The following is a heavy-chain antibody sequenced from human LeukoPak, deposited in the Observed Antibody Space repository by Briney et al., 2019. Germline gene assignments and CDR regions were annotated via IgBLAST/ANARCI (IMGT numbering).Heavy chain of an antibody. CDR3: AKPTIQYYYMDV. J-gene: IGHJ6*03. Sequence: SGGSLRLSCAASGFTFSSYAMSWVCQAPGKGLEWVSAISGSGGSTYYADSVKGRFTISRDNSNNTLYLQMNSLRVEDTAVYYCAKPTIQYYYMDVWGKGTTVTVSS. V-gene: IGHV3-23*01. D-gene: IGHD5-18*01. CDR2: ISGSGGST. CDR1: GFTFSSYA.